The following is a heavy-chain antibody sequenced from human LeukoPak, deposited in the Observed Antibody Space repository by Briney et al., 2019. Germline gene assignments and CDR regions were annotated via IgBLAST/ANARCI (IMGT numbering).Heavy chain of an antibody. D-gene: IGHD2-2*01. CDR3: ARDVVVVPAENWFDP. CDR1: GYTFTSYG. J-gene: IGHJ5*02. V-gene: IGHV1-18*01. Sequence: ASVKVSCKASGYTFTSYGISWVRQAPGQGLEWMGWIRAYNGKTNYAQKLQGRVTMTTDTSTSTAYMELRSLRSDDTAVYYCARDVVVVPAENWFDPWGQGTLVTVSS. CDR2: IRAYNGKT.